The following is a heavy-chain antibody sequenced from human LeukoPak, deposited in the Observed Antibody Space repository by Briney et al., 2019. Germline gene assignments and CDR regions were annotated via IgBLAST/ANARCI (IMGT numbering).Heavy chain of an antibody. CDR3: ARGATVTKTYMDV. CDR2: ISTYNGDT. D-gene: IGHD4-17*01. Sequence: GASVKVSCKASGYTFTDYGISWVRQAPGQGLEWMGWISTYNGDTNFAQKFQGRVTMTTDTSTNTAYMELRSLRSDDTAAYYCARGATVTKTYMDVWGKGTTVTVSS. CDR1: GYTFTDYG. V-gene: IGHV1-18*01. J-gene: IGHJ6*03.